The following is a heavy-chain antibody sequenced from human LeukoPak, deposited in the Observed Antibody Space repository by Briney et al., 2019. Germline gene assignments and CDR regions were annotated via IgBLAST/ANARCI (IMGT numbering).Heavy chain of an antibody. Sequence: SQTLSLTCAISGDSVSSNSAAWNWIRQSPSRGPEWLGRTYYRSKWYNDYAVSVKSRITINPDTSKNQFSLQLNSVTPEDTAVYYCARDLSMVRGVANWFDPWGQGTLVTVSS. CDR1: GDSVSSNSAA. D-gene: IGHD3-10*01. V-gene: IGHV6-1*01. CDR3: ARDLSMVRGVANWFDP. CDR2: TYYRSKWYN. J-gene: IGHJ5*02.